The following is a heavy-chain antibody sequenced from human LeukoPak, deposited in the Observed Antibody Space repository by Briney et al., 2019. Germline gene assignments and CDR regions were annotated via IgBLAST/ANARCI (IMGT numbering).Heavy chain of an antibody. Sequence: PGGSLRLSCAASGFTFSSYAMSWVRQAPGKGLEWVSAISGSGGSTYYADSVKGRFTISRDNSKNTLYLQMNGLRAEDTAVYYCAKAHSGYYSRAPEYFQHWGQGTLVTVSS. V-gene: IGHV3-23*01. J-gene: IGHJ1*01. CDR1: GFTFSSYA. D-gene: IGHD3-22*01. CDR2: ISGSGGST. CDR3: AKAHSGYYSRAPEYFQH.